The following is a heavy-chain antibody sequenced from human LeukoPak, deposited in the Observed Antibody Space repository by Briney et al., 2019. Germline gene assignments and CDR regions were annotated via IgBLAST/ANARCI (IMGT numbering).Heavy chain of an antibody. V-gene: IGHV4-59*08. D-gene: IGHD4-17*01. CDR1: GGSIIPYY. CDR2: VHYSGST. J-gene: IGHJ4*02. CDR3: ARLYRPTTVTPYYFDY. Sequence: TSETLSLTCTVSGGSIIPYYWSWIRQPPGKGLEWIGYVHYSGSTDYYPSLKSRLTISVDTSKNQFSLKLSSVTAADTAVYYCARLYRPTTVTPYYFDYWGQGTLVTVSS.